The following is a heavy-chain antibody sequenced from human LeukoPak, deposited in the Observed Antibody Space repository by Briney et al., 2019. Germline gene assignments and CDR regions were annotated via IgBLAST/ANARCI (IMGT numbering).Heavy chain of an antibody. V-gene: IGHV6-1*01. CDR1: GDSVSSNSAT. D-gene: IGHD3-22*01. CDR2: TYYRSKWYN. J-gene: IGHJ3*02. CDR3: AREGVRVYDSSGFDAFDI. Sequence: SQTLSLTCAISGDSVSSNSATWNWIRQSPSRGLEWLGRTYYRSKWYNDYAVSVESRITINPDTSKNQFSLKLSSVSAADTAGYYCAREGVRVYDSSGFDAFDIWGQGTMVTVSS.